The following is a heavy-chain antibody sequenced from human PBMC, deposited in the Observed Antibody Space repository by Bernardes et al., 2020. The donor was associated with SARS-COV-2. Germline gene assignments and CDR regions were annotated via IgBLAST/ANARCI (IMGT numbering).Heavy chain of an antibody. J-gene: IGHJ3*02. CDR1: GYTFTSYG. CDR3: ARPRGHYYDSSGYYSAPFDAFDI. D-gene: IGHD3-22*01. Sequence: ASVKVSCKASGYTFTSYGISWVRQAPGQGLEWMGWISAFNGTTNYAQKLQGRVTMTTDTSTSTAYMELRSLRSDDTAVYYCARPRGHYYDSSGYYSAPFDAFDIWGQGKMVTITS. CDR2: ISAFNGTT. V-gene: IGHV1-18*01.